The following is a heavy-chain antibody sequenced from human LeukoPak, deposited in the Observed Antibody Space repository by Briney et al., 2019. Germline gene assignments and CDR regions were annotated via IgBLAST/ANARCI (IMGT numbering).Heavy chain of an antibody. V-gene: IGHV1-69*04. CDR3: ARASGYCSGGSCYFDAFDT. CDR2: IIPIFGIA. J-gene: IGHJ3*02. Sequence: GASVKVSCKASGGTFSSYAISWVRQAPGQGLEWMGRIIPIFGIANYAQKFQGRVTITADKSTSTAYMELSSLRSEDTAVYYCARASGYCSGGSCYFDAFDTWGQGTMVTVSS. CDR1: GGTFSSYA. D-gene: IGHD2-15*01.